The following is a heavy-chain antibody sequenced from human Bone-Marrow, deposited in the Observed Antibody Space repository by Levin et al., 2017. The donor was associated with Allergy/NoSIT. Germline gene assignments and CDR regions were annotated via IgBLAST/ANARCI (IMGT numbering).Heavy chain of an antibody. V-gene: IGHV4-59*01. D-gene: IGHD4-17*01. CDR1: GGSISSYY. CDR2: IYYTGST. J-gene: IGHJ5*02. Sequence: PSETLSLTCTVSGGSISSYYWSWIRQPPGRGLEWIGYIYYTGSTNYNPSLKSRVTISVDTSKNQFSLKLSSVTAADTAVYYCARDRGLNYGDYWFDPWGQGTLVTVSS. CDR3: ARDRGLNYGDYWFDP.